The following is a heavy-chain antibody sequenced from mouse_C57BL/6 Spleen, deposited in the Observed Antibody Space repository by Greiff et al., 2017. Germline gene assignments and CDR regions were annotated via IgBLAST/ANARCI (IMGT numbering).Heavy chain of an antibody. CDR2: FLPGSGST. Sequence: VNLVESGAELMKPGASVKLSCKATGYTFTGYWIEWVKQSPGHGLEWIGEFLPGSGSTKYNEKFKGKATFTANTSSNTAYMQLSSLTAEDSAIYCCASYSNYDAMDYWGQGTSVTVSS. D-gene: IGHD2-5*01. CDR3: ASYSNYDAMDY. CDR1: GYTFTGYW. J-gene: IGHJ4*01. V-gene: IGHV1-9*01.